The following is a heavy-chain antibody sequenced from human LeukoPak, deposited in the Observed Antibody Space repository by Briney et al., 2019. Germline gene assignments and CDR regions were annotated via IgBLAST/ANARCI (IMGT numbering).Heavy chain of an antibody. CDR3: ARPPFSSSSYYFDY. D-gene: IGHD6-13*01. Sequence: GGSLRLSCAASGFIFSSHAMSWVRQAPGKGLQWVSAISGSGASTYYADSVKGRFTISRDNSKSTLYLQMNSLRAEDTAVYYCARPPFSSSSYYFDYWGQGTLVTVSS. CDR2: ISGSGAST. CDR1: GFIFSSHA. J-gene: IGHJ4*02. V-gene: IGHV3-23*01.